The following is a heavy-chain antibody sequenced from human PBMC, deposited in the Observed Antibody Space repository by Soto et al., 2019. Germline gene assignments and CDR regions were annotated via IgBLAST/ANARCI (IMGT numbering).Heavy chain of an antibody. CDR2: ISGSGGST. D-gene: IGHD3-22*01. Sequence: GSLRLCCAASGFTFSSYAMSWVRQAPGKGLEWVSAISGSGGSTYYADSVKGRFTISRDNSKNTLYLQMNSLRAEDTAVYYCASLTYYYDSSGSRQDYWGQGTLVTVYS. CDR1: GFTFSSYA. J-gene: IGHJ4*02. CDR3: ASLTYYYDSSGSRQDY. V-gene: IGHV3-23*01.